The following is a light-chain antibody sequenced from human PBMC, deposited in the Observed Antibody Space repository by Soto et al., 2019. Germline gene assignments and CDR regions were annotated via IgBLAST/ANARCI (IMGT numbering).Light chain of an antibody. CDR2: DAS. CDR1: QSVDKF. CDR3: QQRTTWPPV. J-gene: IGKJ4*01. V-gene: IGKV3-11*01. Sequence: EVVLTPAPATLSLSPGERATLSCRPSQSVDKFLVWYRQKPGPAPRLLIYDASNRAPGAPARFSGSGSGTDFTLTISSLEAEDFAVYYCQQRTTWPPVFGGGTKVEIK.